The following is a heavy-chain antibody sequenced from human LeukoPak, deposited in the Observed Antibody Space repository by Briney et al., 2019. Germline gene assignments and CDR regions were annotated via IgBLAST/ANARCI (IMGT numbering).Heavy chain of an antibody. CDR3: ARALLRTSPGAFDI. CDR2: INAGNGNT. J-gene: IGHJ3*02. V-gene: IGHV1-3*01. CDR1: GYTFTSYA. Sequence: EASVKVSCKASGYTFTSYAMHWVRQAPGQRLEWLGWINAGNGNTKYSQKFQGRVTITRDTSASTAYMELSSLRSEDTAVYYCARALLRTSPGAFDIWGQGTMVTVSS.